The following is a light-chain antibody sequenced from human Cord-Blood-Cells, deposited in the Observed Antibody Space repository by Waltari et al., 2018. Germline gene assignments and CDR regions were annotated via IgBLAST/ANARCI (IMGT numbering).Light chain of an antibody. V-gene: IGKV3-20*01. CDR1: QSVSSSY. CDR3: QQYGSSPYT. Sequence: MVLTQSPGTLSLSPGVRATLSCRASQSVSSSYLAWYQQKPGQAPTLLHDGAYSRTSGIPDRFSGGGSGTDCTLTISGLVPEDVAGYYGQQYGSSPYTVGQGTKLEI. J-gene: IGKJ2*01. CDR2: GAY.